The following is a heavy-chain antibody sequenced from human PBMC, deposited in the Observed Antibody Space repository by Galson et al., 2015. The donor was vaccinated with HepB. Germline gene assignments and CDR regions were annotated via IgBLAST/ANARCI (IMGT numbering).Heavy chain of an antibody. CDR3: AKGSSDIIRVPGGAP. CDR1: GFTSSTYA. J-gene: IGHJ5*02. CDR2: ITASGGRT. D-gene: IGHD2-2*01. V-gene: IGHV3-23*01. Sequence: SLRLSCAAAGFTSSTYAMSWVRQAPGKGLQWVSGITASGGRTYYADSVKGRFTISRDNSKNTLSLQMKSLRAEDTAMYYCAKGSSDIIRVPGGAPWGQGALVTVSS.